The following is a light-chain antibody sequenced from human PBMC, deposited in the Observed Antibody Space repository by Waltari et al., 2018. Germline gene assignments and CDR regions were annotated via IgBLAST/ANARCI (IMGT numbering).Light chain of an antibody. J-gene: IGLJ2*01. Sequence: QSVLTQPPSASGTPGQRITVSCSGSRSNLGSNTVNWYQQLPGTAPKLLIYKNNRRPSGVPDRFAGSKSGTSASLAISGLQSEEEADYFCATWDNGLNGVVFGGGSKVTVL. CDR2: KNN. V-gene: IGLV1-44*01. CDR1: RSNLGSNT. CDR3: ATWDNGLNGVV.